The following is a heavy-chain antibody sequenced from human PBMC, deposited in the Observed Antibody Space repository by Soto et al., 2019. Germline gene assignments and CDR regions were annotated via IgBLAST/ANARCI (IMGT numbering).Heavy chain of an antibody. CDR3: ARDYYDSSGYSAPFDY. D-gene: IGHD3-22*01. J-gene: IGHJ4*02. Sequence: HPGGSLRLSCAASGFTFSSYSMNWVRQAPGKGLEWVSYISSSSSTIYYADSVKGRFTISRDNAKNSLYLQMNSLRAEDTAVYYCARDYYDSSGYSAPFDYWGQGTLVTVSS. V-gene: IGHV3-48*01. CDR1: GFTFSSYS. CDR2: ISSSSSTI.